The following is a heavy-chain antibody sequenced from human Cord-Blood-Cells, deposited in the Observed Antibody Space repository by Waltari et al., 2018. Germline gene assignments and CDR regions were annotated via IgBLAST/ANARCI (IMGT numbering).Heavy chain of an antibody. D-gene: IGHD3-9*01. Sequence: QVQLVESGGGVVQPGRSLRLPCAASGFTSSRFGMHWVRQAPGKGLEWVAVIWYDGSNKYYADSVKGRFTISRDNSKNTLYLQMNSLRAEDTAMYYCAKSWLSDGDAFDIWGQGTMVTVSS. CDR1: GFTSSRFG. CDR3: AKSWLSDGDAFDI. V-gene: IGHV3-30*18. CDR2: IWYDGSNK. J-gene: IGHJ3*02.